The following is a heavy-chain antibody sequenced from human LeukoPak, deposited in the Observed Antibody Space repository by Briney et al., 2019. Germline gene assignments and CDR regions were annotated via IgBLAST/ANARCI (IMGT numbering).Heavy chain of an antibody. V-gene: IGHV4-31*03. CDR2: IYYSGST. Sequence: PSQTLSLTCTVSGGSISSGGYYWSWIRQHPGKGLEWIGYIYYSGSTYYNPSLKSRVTISVDKSKNQFSLKLSSVTAADTAVYYCARVAVVVAAGSFDYWGQGTLVTVSS. J-gene: IGHJ4*02. D-gene: IGHD2-15*01. CDR3: ARVAVVVAAGSFDY. CDR1: GGSISSGGYY.